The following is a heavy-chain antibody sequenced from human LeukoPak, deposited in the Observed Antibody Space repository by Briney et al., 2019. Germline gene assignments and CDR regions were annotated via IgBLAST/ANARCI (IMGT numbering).Heavy chain of an antibody. D-gene: IGHD6-19*01. J-gene: IGHJ4*02. V-gene: IGHV3-21*01. CDR3: ARTLEYSSGWSRTYYFDY. CDR2: ISSSSSYI. Sequence: GGSLRLSCAASGFTFSSYSMNWVRQAPGKGLEWDSSISSSSSYIYYADSVKGRFTISRDNAKNSLYLQMNSLRAEDTAVYYCARTLEYSSGWSRTYYFDYWGQGTLVTVSS. CDR1: GFTFSSYS.